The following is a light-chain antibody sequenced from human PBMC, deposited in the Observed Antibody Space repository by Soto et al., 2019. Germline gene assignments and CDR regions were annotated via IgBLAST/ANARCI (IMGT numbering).Light chain of an antibody. J-gene: IGKJ1*01. CDR1: HSISSW. CDR3: QQYNNYSWT. Sequence: DIQMTQYPSHLSASVGDRVTITCRASHSISSWLAWYQQKPGKAPKLLIYDASSLESGVPSRFSGSGSGTEFTLTISSLQPDDFATYYCQQYNNYSWTFGQGTKVDIK. CDR2: DAS. V-gene: IGKV1-5*01.